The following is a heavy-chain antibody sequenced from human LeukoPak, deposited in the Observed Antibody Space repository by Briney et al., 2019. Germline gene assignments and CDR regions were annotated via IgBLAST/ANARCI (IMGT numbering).Heavy chain of an antibody. D-gene: IGHD3-9*01. Sequence: ASVKVSCKASGYTFTSYGISWVRQAPGQGLEWMGRISAYNGNTNYAQKLQGRVTMTTDTSTSTAYMELRSLRSDDTAVYYCARDARDILTGDYWGQGTLVTVSS. CDR2: ISAYNGNT. CDR3: ARDARDILTGDY. V-gene: IGHV1-18*01. J-gene: IGHJ4*02. CDR1: GYTFTSYG.